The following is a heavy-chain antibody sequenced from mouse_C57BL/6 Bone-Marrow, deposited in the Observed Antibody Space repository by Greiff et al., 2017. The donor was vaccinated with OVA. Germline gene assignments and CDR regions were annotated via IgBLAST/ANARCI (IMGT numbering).Heavy chain of an antibody. V-gene: IGHV1-69*01. D-gene: IGHD2-4*01. CDR1: GYTFTSYW. CDR3: ARGIYYDYDGDY. CDR2: IDPSDSYT. J-gene: IGHJ2*01. Sequence: QVQLQQPGAELVMPGASVKLSCKASGYTFTSYWMHWVKQRPGQGLEWIGEIDPSDSYTNYNQKFKGKSTLTVGKSSSTAYMQLSSLTSEDSAVYYCARGIYYDYDGDYWGQGTTLTVSS.